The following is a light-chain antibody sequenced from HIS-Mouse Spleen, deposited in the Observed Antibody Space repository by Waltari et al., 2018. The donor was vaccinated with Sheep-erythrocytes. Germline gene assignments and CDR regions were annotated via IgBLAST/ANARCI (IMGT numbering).Light chain of an antibody. CDR3: CSYAGSYNHV. J-gene: IGLJ1*01. Sequence: QSALTQPRSVSGSPGQSVTISCTGTSSDVGGYNYVSWYQQHPGKAPKIMIYDVSKLPSWVPDRFSGSKSGNTASLTISGLQDEAEADYYCCSYAGSYNHVFATGTKVTVL. CDR2: DVS. CDR1: SSDVGGYNY. V-gene: IGLV2-11*01.